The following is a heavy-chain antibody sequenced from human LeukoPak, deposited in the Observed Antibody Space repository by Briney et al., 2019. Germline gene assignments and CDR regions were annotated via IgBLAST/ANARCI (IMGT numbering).Heavy chain of an antibody. CDR3: ARVHLADYGGNLGD. Sequence: PSETLSLTCNFSDGSISSYYWSWIRQPPGKGLEWIGYIYYTGTTNYNPSLKSRVTVSIDTSKNQFSLRLTSVTAADTAVYYCARVHLADYGGNLGDWGQGTLVTVSS. J-gene: IGHJ4*02. D-gene: IGHD4-23*01. V-gene: IGHV4-59*01. CDR1: DGSISSYY. CDR2: IYYTGTT.